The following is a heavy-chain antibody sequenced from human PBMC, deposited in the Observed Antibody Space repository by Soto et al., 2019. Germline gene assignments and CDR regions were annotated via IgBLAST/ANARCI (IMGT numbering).Heavy chain of an antibody. J-gene: IGHJ4*02. CDR2: INHSGST. D-gene: IGHD3-9*01. V-gene: IGHV4-34*01. CDR1: GGSFSGYY. CDR3: ARTPQPTHYDILTGYYWGQDYFDY. Sequence: SETLSLTCAVYGGSFSGYYWSWIRQPPGKGLEWIGEINHSGSTNYNPSLKSRVTISVDTSKNQFSLKLSSVTAADTAVYYCARTPQPTHYDILTGYYWGQDYFDYWGQGTLVTVSS.